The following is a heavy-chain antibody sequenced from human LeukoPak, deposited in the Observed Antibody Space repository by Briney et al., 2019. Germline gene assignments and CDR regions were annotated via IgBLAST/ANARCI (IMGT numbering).Heavy chain of an antibody. D-gene: IGHD3-22*01. CDR2: INHSGST. Sequence: SETLSLTCTVSGGSVSSGSYYWSWIRQPPGKGLEWIGEINHSGSTNYNPSLKSRVTISVDTSKNQFSLKLSSVTAADTAVYYCARGPYYYDSSGYPPLAFDIWGQGTMVTVSS. V-gene: IGHV4-39*07. CDR3: ARGPYYYDSSGYPPLAFDI. CDR1: GGSVSSGSYY. J-gene: IGHJ3*02.